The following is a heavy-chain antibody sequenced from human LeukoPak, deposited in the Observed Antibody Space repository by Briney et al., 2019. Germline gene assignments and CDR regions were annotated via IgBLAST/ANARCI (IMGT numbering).Heavy chain of an antibody. CDR1: GGSFSGYY. CDR3: ARGQSITMVRGVIITSPSYWFDP. J-gene: IGHJ5*02. D-gene: IGHD3-10*01. V-gene: IGHV4-34*01. CDR2: INHSGST. Sequence: SETLSLTCAGYGGSFSGYYWSWIRQPPGKGLEWIGEINHSGSTNYNPSLKSRVTISVDTSKNQFSLKLSSVTAADTAVYYCARGQSITMVRGVIITSPSYWFDPWGQGTLVTVSS.